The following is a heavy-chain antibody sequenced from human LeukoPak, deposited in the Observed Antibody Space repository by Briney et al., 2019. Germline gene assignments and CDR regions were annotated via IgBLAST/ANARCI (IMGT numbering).Heavy chain of an antibody. CDR2: VIPVIDIA. J-gene: IGHJ6*02. V-gene: IGHV1-69*04. Sequence: ASVKVSCKASGGTSDTYAVSWVRQAPGQGLEWMGRVIPVIDIADYADSFQGRVTIAADTFTGTAYMELSSLTSEDTAVYYCARDHTGLAPTDSYSNYGLDVWGQGTSVIVSS. CDR1: GGTSDTYA. CDR3: ARDHTGLAPTDSYSNYGLDV.